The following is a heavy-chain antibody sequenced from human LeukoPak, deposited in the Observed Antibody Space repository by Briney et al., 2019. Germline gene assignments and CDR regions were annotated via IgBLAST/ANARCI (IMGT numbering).Heavy chain of an antibody. D-gene: IGHD2-2*01. CDR2: INHSGST. V-gene: IGHV4-34*01. Sequence: SETLSLTCAVYGGSLSGYYWSWIRQPPGKGLEWIGEINHSGSTNYNPSLKSRVTISVDTSKNQFSLKLSSVTAADTAVYYCARRVVPAARYWYFDLWGRGTLVTVSS. J-gene: IGHJ2*01. CDR1: GGSLSGYY. CDR3: ARRVVPAARYWYFDL.